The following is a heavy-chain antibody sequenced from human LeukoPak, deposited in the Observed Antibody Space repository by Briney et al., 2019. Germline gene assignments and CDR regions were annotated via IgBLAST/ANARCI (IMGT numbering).Heavy chain of an antibody. CDR3: ARHSRSRDVVVVAATPSNWFDP. V-gene: IGHV4-34*01. CDR1: GGSFSGYY. Sequence: PSETLSLTCAVYGGSFSGYYWSWIRQPPGKGLEWIGEINHSGSTNYNPSLKSRVTISVDTSKNQFSLKLSSVTAADTAVYYCARHSRSRDVVVVAATPSNWFDPWGQGTLVTVSS. D-gene: IGHD2-15*01. CDR2: INHSGST. J-gene: IGHJ5*02.